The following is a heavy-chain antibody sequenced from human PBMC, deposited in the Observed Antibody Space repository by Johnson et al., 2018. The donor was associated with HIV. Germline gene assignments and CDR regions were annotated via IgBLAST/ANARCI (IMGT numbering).Heavy chain of an antibody. CDR2: IGTAGDT. Sequence: VQLVESGGSLVKPGGSMRLSCAASGFTFTDYYMTWIRQATGKGLEWVSAIGTAGDTYYPGSVKVRFTISRENAKNSLYLQMNSLRAGDTAVYYCARGGRGHDAFDIWGQGTMVTVSS. CDR1: GFTFTDYY. CDR3: ARGGRGHDAFDI. J-gene: IGHJ3*02. V-gene: IGHV3-13*01.